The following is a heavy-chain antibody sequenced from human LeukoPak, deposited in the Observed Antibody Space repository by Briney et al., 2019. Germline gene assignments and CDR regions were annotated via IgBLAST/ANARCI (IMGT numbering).Heavy chain of an antibody. Sequence: PGGSLRLSCAASGFTFSSYEMNWVRQAPGKGLEWVSYISSSGSTIYYADPVKGRFTISRDNAKNSLYLQMNSLRAEDTAVYYCASIPGYSSSFDAWGQGTLVTVSS. CDR1: GFTFSSYE. V-gene: IGHV3-48*03. J-gene: IGHJ4*02. CDR3: ASIPGYSSSFDA. D-gene: IGHD6-13*01. CDR2: ISSSGSTI.